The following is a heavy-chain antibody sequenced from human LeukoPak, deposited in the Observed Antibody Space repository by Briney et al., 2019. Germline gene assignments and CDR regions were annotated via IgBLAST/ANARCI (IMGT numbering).Heavy chain of an antibody. CDR3: ASEYQQPLDY. J-gene: IGHJ4*02. CDR1: RFALSSYS. V-gene: IGHV3-21*01. CDR2: ISSGSSFK. D-gene: IGHD2-2*01. Sequence: GGSLRLSCSASRFALSSYSMATVRQAPGKGLEWVSSISSGSSFKYYADSVKGRFTISRDNAKNSLYLQMSSLRAEDTAVYYCASEYQQPLDYWGQGALVTVSS.